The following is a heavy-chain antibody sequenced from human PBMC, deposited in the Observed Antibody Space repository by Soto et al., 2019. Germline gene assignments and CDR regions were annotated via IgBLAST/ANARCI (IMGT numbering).Heavy chain of an antibody. Sequence: QVQLVQSGAEVKKPGSSVKVSCKASGGTFSSYAISWVGQAPGQGLEWMGGIIPIFGTANYAQKFQGRVTITADESTSTAYMELSSLRSEDTAVYYCARDRYYDSSGYYYDWYFDLWGRGTLVTVSS. CDR2: IIPIFGTA. CDR3: ARDRYYDSSGYYYDWYFDL. D-gene: IGHD3-22*01. CDR1: GGTFSSYA. J-gene: IGHJ2*01. V-gene: IGHV1-69*01.